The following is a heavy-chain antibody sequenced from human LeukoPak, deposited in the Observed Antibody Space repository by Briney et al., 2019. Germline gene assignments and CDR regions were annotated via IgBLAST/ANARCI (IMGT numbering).Heavy chain of an antibody. CDR1: GFTFSDHY. CDR3: VRGYRGFDI. D-gene: IGHD1-14*01. J-gene: IGHJ3*02. V-gene: IGHV3-72*01. Sequence: GGSLRLSCTVSGFTFSDHYMDWVRRVRGRGVEWLARSRNKANSYTTKYAASVEGRFTISRDDSKNSLYLQMNSLNIEDTAVYYCVRGYRGFDIWGQGTMVTVSS. CDR2: SRNKANSYTT.